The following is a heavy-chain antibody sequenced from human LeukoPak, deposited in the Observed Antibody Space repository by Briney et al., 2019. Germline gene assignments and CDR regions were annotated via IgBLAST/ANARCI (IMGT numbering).Heavy chain of an antibody. CDR3: ARLSYYDSSGYYNWFDP. D-gene: IGHD3-22*01. J-gene: IGHJ5*02. V-gene: IGHV4-34*01. CDR2: INHSGST. CDR1: GGSFSGYY. Sequence: PSETLSLTCVVYGGSFSGYYWSWIRQPPGKGLEWIGEINHSGSTNYNPSLKSRVTISVDTSKNQFSLKLSSVTAADTAVYYCARLSYYDSSGYYNWFDPWGQGTLVTVSS.